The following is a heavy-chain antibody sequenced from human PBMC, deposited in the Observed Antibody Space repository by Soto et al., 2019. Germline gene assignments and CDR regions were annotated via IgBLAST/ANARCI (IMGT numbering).Heavy chain of an antibody. CDR2: ITYDEKYK. Sequence: GSLRLSCVASGFTFSSYGMHWVRQTPGKGLEWVALITYDEKYKYYADSVKGRVTISRDNSRNTVYLQMNGLREEDTAVHHCAKDQSGTNSYYFDYWGQGALVTVSS. J-gene: IGHJ4*02. CDR1: GFTFSSYG. CDR3: AKDQSGTNSYYFDY. V-gene: IGHV3-30*18. D-gene: IGHD1-7*01.